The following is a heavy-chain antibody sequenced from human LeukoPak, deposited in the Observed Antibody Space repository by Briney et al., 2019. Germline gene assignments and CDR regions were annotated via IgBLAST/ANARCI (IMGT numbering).Heavy chain of an antibody. CDR2: INHSGST. Sequence: SETLSLTCAVYGGSFSGYYWSWIRQPPGKGLEWIGEINHSGSTNYNPSLKSRVTISVDTSKNQFSLKLSSVTAADTAVYYCARVRRGSGKVPAACDYWGQGTLVTVSS. V-gene: IGHV4-34*01. CDR1: GGSFSGYY. J-gene: IGHJ4*02. CDR3: ARVRRGSGKVPAACDY. D-gene: IGHD3-10*01.